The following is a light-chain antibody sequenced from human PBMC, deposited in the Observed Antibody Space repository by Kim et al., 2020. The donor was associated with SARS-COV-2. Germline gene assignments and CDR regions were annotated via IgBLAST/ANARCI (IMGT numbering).Light chain of an antibody. J-gene: IGKJ2*01. CDR1: RSVGTY. V-gene: IGKV3-15*01. CDR3: QQYNRWPPYI. CDR2: GAS. Sequence: PPGERATLYCGASRSVGTYLAWYQLRPGQAPRLLIYGASTRATGVPARFSGSESGTEFTLTITSPQSEDFAVYYCQQYNRWPPYIFGQGTKLEI.